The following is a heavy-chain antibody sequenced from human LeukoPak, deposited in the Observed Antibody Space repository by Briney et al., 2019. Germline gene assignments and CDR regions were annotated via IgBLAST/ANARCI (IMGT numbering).Heavy chain of an antibody. CDR2: IKQDGSEK. CDR1: GFHFSSYW. CDR3: ARHEDIVLVVAATD. D-gene: IGHD2-15*01. J-gene: IGHJ4*02. V-gene: IGHV3-7*01. Sequence: GGSLRLSCAASGFHFSSYWMTWVRQAPGKGLEWVANIKQDGSEKYYVDSVQGRFTISRDNAKNSLYLQMNSLRAEDTAVYYCARHEDIVLVVAATDWGQGTLVTVSS.